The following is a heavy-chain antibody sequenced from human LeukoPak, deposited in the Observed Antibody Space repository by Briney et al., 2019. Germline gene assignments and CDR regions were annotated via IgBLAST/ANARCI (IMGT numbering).Heavy chain of an antibody. D-gene: IGHD3-10*01. CDR3: ARSRQASGLFSS. J-gene: IGHJ5*02. V-gene: IGHV4-30-2*01. Sequence: SETLSLTCPVSGYAIISGGFSWNWIRQPPGKGLEWIGCIYDRGPAHYNPSLKSRFTISVDRPKNQFFLNVTSLTAADTAVYYCARSRQASGLFSSWGQGTLVVVSS. CDR1: GYAIISGGFS. CDR2: IYDRGPA.